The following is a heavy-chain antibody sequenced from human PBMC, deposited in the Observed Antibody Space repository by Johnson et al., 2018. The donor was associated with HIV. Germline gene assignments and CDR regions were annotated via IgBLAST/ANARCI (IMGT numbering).Heavy chain of an antibody. CDR2: ISYDGSNK. CDR1: GFTFSSYG. J-gene: IGHJ3*02. Sequence: QVQLVESGGGVVQPGRSLRLSCAASGFTFSSYGMHWVRQAPGKGLEWVAVISYDGSNKYYADSVKGRFTISRDNSKNTLYLQMNSLRAEDTAVYYCARAEGEYDAFDIWGQGTMVTVSS. CDR3: ARAEGEYDAFDI. D-gene: IGHD2/OR15-2a*01. V-gene: IGHV3-30*03.